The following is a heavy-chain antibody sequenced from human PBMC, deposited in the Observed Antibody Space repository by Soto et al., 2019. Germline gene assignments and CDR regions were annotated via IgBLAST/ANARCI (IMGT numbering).Heavy chain of an antibody. CDR1: GFTFSSYW. Sequence: GGSLRLSCAASGFTFSSYWMSWVRQAPGKGLEWVANIKQDGSEKYYVDSVKGRFTISRDNAKNSLYLQMNSLRAKDTAVYYCARDHYGGTVDYWGQGTLVTVSS. V-gene: IGHV3-7*05. D-gene: IGHD4-17*01. CDR2: IKQDGSEK. J-gene: IGHJ4*02. CDR3: ARDHYGGTVDY.